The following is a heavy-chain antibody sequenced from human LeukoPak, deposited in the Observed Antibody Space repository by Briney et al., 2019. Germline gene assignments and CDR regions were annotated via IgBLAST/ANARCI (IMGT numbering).Heavy chain of an antibody. CDR3: ARGDYYDGSGYPDY. Sequence: ASVKVSFKASGFTFNRSAVQWVRQARGQRLEWMGWINPNTGGANYARRFQGRVTMTRDTSISTAYMELIRLRSDDTAVYYCARGDYYDGSGYPDYWGPGTLVTVSS. D-gene: IGHD3-22*01. J-gene: IGHJ4*02. CDR2: INPNTGGA. CDR1: GFTFNRSA. V-gene: IGHV1-2*02.